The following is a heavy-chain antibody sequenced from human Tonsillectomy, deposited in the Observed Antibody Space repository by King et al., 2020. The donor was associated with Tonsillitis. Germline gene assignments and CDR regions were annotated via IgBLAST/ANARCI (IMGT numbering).Heavy chain of an antibody. J-gene: IGHJ4*02. CDR3: ARHQVLNNWNYESFQD. V-gene: IGHV3-66*04. Sequence: LQLVQSGGGLVQPGGSLRLSCAASGFSISRNYMSWVRQAPGKGLEFVSIIHTGGTTSYGDSVKGRFTISRDNSKNTLFLQMNSLRADDTAVYYCARHQVLNNWNYESFQDWGQGTLVTVSS. CDR1: GFSISRNY. CDR2: IHTGGTT. D-gene: IGHD1-7*01.